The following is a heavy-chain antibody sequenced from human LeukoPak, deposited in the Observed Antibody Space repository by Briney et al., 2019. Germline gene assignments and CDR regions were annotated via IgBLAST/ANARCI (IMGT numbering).Heavy chain of an antibody. CDR2: NYYSGST. CDR3: ARGLVVYNWFDP. CDR1: GGSISSGDYY. V-gene: IGHV4-30-4*01. D-gene: IGHD2-15*01. Sequence: SQTLSLTCTVSGGSISSGDYYWSWIRQPPGKGLEWNGYNYYSGSTYYNPSLKSRVTRSVDTSKNQFSLKLSSVTAAATAVYYCARGLVVYNWFDPWGQGTLVTVSS. J-gene: IGHJ5*02.